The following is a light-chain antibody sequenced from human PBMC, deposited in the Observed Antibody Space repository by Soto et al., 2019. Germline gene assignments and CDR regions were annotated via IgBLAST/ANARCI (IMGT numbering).Light chain of an antibody. V-gene: IGKV3-11*01. CDR3: QQRRDWPLT. CDR2: DAS. Sequence: EMVLTQSPATLSLSPGERATLSCRASQSVSRYLAWYQQKPGLAPRLLIYDASNRATGIPARFSGSGSGTDFTLTISSLEPEDFAVYYCQQRRDWPLTFGGGTKVDIK. CDR1: QSVSRY. J-gene: IGKJ4*01.